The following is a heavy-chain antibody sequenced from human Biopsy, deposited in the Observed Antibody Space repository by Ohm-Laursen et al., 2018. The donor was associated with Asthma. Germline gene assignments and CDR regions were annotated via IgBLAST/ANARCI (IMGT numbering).Heavy chain of an antibody. CDR1: GGSISSGGYY. CDR3: ARWGSFGFDY. V-gene: IGHV4-31*11. CDR2: IYYSGST. J-gene: IGHJ4*02. Sequence: SQTLSLTWAVSGGSISSGGYYWSWIRQHPGKGLEWIGYIYYSGSTYYNPSLKSRVTISVDTSKNQFSLNLSSVTAADTAVYYCARWGSFGFDYWGRGTLVTVSS. D-gene: IGHD7-27*01.